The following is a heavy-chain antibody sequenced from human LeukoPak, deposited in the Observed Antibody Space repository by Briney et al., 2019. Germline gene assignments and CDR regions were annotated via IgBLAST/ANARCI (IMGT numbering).Heavy chain of an antibody. V-gene: IGHV3-48*03. CDR3: ARDRFDGDFIRGYYGMDV. CDR2: ISSSGSTI. D-gene: IGHD4-17*01. Sequence: GGSLRLSCAASGFTFSSYEMNRVRQAPGKGLEWVSYISSSGSTIYYADSVKGRFTISRDNAKNSLYLQMNSLRAEDTAVYYCARDRFDGDFIRGYYGMDVWGQGTTVTVSS. CDR1: GFTFSSYE. J-gene: IGHJ6*02.